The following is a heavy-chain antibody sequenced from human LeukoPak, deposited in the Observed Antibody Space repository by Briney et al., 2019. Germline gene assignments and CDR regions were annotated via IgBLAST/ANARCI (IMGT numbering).Heavy chain of an antibody. CDR1: GGSIGSSSYY. J-gene: IGHJ5*02. Sequence: SETLSLTCTVSGGSIGSSSYYWGWIRQPPGKGLEWIGSIYDSGSTYYNPSLKSRVTISVDTSKNQFSLKLSSVTAADTAIYYCARHSGLRSPFDPWGQGTLVTVSS. CDR3: ARHSGLRSPFDP. V-gene: IGHV4-39*01. D-gene: IGHD3-3*01. CDR2: IYDSGST.